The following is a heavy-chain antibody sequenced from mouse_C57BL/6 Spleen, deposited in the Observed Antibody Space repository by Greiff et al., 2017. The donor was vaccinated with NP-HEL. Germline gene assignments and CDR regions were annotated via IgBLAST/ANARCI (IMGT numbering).Heavy chain of an antibody. CDR1: GYTFTGYW. D-gene: IGHD1-1*01. CDR3: AKRGLYYGSSYYYAMDY. CDR2: ILPGSGST. Sequence: VQLQQSGAELMKPGASVKLSCKATGYTFTGYWIEWVKQRPGHGLEWIGEILPGSGSTNYNEKFKGKATFTADTSSNTAYMQLSSLTTEDSAIYYCAKRGLYYGSSYYYAMDYWGQGTSVTVSS. J-gene: IGHJ4*01. V-gene: IGHV1-9*01.